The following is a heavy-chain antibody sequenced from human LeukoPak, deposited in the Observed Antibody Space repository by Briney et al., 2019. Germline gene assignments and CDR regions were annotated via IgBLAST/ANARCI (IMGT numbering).Heavy chain of an antibody. D-gene: IGHD3-10*01. Sequence: KPSETLSLTCTVSGGSISSGGYYWSWIRQHPGKGLEWIGYIYYSGSTYYNPSLKSRVTISVDTSKNQFSLKLSSVTAADTAVYYCARDNRAYDAFDIWGQGTMVTVSS. CDR1: GGSISSGGYY. J-gene: IGHJ3*02. V-gene: IGHV4-31*03. CDR2: IYYSGST. CDR3: ARDNRAYDAFDI.